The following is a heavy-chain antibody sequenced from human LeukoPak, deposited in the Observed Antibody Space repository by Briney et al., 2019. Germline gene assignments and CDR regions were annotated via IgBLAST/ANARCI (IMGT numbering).Heavy chain of an antibody. Sequence: TSGTLFLTCAVSGGSISSNNWWGWVRQPPGKGLEWIGEIYHSGSPNYNPSLKSRVTISVDKSRNHFSLNLSSVTAADTAVYYCARVNINNWHSCDYWGQGTLVTVSS. CDR1: GGSISSNNW. D-gene: IGHD1-1*01. CDR3: ARVNINNWHSCDY. CDR2: IYHSGSP. V-gene: IGHV4-4*02. J-gene: IGHJ4*02.